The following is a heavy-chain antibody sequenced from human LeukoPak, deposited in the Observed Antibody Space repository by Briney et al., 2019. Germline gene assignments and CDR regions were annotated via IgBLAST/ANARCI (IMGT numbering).Heavy chain of an antibody. CDR1: GDSITGYY. J-gene: IGHJ3*02. V-gene: IGHV4-39*07. Sequence: PSETLSLTCSVSGDSITGYYWGWIRQPPGKGLEWIGNIYYTGNTYYNSSLKSRVTISLDTSKNQFSLKVISMTAADTAAYYCTKSDGCGLIRICGRGTMVTVSS. D-gene: IGHD3-22*01. CDR2: IYYTGNT. CDR3: TKSDGCGLIRI.